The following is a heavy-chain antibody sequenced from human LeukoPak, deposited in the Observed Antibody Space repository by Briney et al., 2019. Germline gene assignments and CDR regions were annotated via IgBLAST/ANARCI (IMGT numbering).Heavy chain of an antibody. CDR3: ARISYDILTGYYFLPN. CDR2: IYSGGST. J-gene: IGHJ4*02. V-gene: IGHV3-66*01. CDR1: GFTVSSNY. Sequence: TGGSLRLSCAASGFTVSSNYMSWVRQAPGKGLEWVSVIYSGGSTYYADSVKGRFTISRDNSKNTLYLQMNSLRAEDTAVYYCARISYDILTGYYFLPNWGQGTLVTVSS. D-gene: IGHD3-9*01.